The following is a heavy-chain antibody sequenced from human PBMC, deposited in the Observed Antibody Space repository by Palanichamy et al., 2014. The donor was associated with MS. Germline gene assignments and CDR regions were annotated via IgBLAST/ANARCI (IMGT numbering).Heavy chain of an antibody. CDR1: GGSVSSSGDY. J-gene: IGHJ4*02. Sequence: QLHLQESGPGLVKPSETLSLTCTVSGGSVSSSGDYWVWIRQPPGKGLEWVGSFYNTGNTHYNPSLESRVTISADTSKNQFSLKLSSVTAADTAVYYCARRWHCTSANCYPLWGQGTLVTVSS. CDR3: ARRWHCTSANCYPL. V-gene: IGHV4-39*01. D-gene: IGHD2-2*01. CDR2: FYNTGNT.